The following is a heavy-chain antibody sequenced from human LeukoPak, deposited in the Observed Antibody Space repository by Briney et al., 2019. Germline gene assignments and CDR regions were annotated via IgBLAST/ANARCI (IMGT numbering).Heavy chain of an antibody. D-gene: IGHD4-17*01. V-gene: IGHV4-39*07. CDR2: IYYSGST. Sequence: NSSETLSLTCTVSGGSISSSSYYWGWIRQPPGKGLEWIGSIYYSGSTYYNPSLNSRVTISVDTSKNQFSLKLSSVTAADTAVYSCASSKAAYADYGDGNGAFDIWGQGTMVTVSS. J-gene: IGHJ3*02. CDR1: GGSISSSSYY. CDR3: ASSKAAYADYGDGNGAFDI.